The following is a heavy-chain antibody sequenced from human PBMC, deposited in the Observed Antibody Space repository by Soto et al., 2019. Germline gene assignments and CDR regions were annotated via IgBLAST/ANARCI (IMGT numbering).Heavy chain of an antibody. D-gene: IGHD3-10*01. J-gene: IGHJ5*02. V-gene: IGHV4-39*01. CDR1: GGSISSSTYY. Sequence: SETLSLTCTVSGGSISSSTYYWGWIRQPPGKGLEWIGSIYYSGSTYYNPSLQSRVTISVDTSKNQFSLNLSSVTAADTAVYYCLPYYYGSRSYRKWFDPWGQGTLVTVSS. CDR2: IYYSGST. CDR3: LPYYYGSRSYRKWFDP.